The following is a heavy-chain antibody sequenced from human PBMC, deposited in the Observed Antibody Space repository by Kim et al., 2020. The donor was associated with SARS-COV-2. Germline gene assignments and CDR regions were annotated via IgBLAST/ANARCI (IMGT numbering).Heavy chain of an antibody. CDR1: GFTFDDYG. D-gene: IGHD6-13*01. CDR3: VVDSSSWYYYYGMDV. Sequence: GGSLRLSCAASGFTFDDYGMSWVRQAPGKGLEWVSGINWNGGSTGYADSVKGRFTISRDNAKNSLYLQMNSLRAEDTAMYHCVVDSSSWYYYYGMDVWGQGTTVTVSS. CDR2: INWNGGST. J-gene: IGHJ6*02. V-gene: IGHV3-20*01.